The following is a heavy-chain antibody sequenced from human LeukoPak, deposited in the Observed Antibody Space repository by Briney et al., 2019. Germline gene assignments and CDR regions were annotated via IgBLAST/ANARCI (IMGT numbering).Heavy chain of an antibody. J-gene: IGHJ3*01. V-gene: IGHV1-24*01. D-gene: IGHD2-8*01. CDR1: GYSLSDMS. Sequence: RASVKVSCKVAGYSLSDMSVHWIRQAPGRGLEWMGSSDSEDGDPVYAQKFEGRLTMTEDTSTDTAYMDLSSLRFEDTAVYYCASGNEVTLEGFALWGQGTMVTVSS. CDR3: ASGNEVTLEGFAL. CDR2: SDSEDGDP.